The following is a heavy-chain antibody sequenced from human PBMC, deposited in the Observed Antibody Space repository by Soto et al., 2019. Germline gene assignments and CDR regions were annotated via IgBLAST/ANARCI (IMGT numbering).Heavy chain of an antibody. CDR1: GDSMATGGHY. Sequence: TLSLTCTVSGDSMATGGHYYNWIRQVPGKGLEWIGYVYYSGATHYTPSLRARATISRDTSKNQFSLRLISVTAADTALYYCARDKDLQPTVWGFWGQGIQVPVSS. J-gene: IGHJ4*02. CDR3: ARDKDLQPTVWGF. D-gene: IGHD3-16*01. V-gene: IGHV4-31*03. CDR2: VYYSGAT.